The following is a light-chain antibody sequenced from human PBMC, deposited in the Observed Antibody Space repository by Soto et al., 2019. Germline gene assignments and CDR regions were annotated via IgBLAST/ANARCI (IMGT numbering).Light chain of an antibody. J-gene: IGKJ5*01. Sequence: EIVLTQSPATLSLSPGHRATLSCRASQSVKTFLVWYQQRPGQAPRLLIHDASHRAAGIPARFSGSGFGTDFTLTISSLEPEDAAVYYCQQRSNWPPITFGQGTRLEI. CDR3: QQRSNWPPIT. V-gene: IGKV3-11*01. CDR1: QSVKTF. CDR2: DAS.